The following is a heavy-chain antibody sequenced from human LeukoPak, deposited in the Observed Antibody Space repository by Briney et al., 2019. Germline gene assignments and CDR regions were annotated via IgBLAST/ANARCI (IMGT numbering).Heavy chain of an antibody. CDR3: ARHFEWGYKSKFFDRSGYYSLSHAFDF. CDR1: GGAINLHS. CDR2: IYNSGVT. Sequence: SETLSLSCSVSGGAINLHSMSWIRQSPGKGLEWICYIYNSGVTKYNPSPKSGVTMSRDTSKNEISLKLHPVTDADTAVYYCARHFEWGYKSKFFDRSGYYSLSHAFDFWGQGTVVTVS. V-gene: IGHV4-59*08. D-gene: IGHD3-22*01. J-gene: IGHJ3*01.